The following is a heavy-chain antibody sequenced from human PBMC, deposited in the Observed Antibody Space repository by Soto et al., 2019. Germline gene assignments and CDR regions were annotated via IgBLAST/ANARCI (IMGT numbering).Heavy chain of an antibody. CDR2: MNPNSGNT. J-gene: IGHJ4*02. Sequence: ASVKVSCKASGYTFTSYDINWVRQATGQGLEWMGWMNPNSGNTGYAQKFQGRVTMTRNTSISTAYMELSSLRSEDTAVYYCARGSPHDCGGNSGLIYWGQGTLVTVST. CDR3: ARGSPHDCGGNSGLIY. CDR1: GYTFTSYD. V-gene: IGHV1-8*01. D-gene: IGHD2-21*02.